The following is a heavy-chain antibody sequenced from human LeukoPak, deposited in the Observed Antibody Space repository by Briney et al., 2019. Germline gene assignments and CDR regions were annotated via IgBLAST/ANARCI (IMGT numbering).Heavy chain of an antibody. V-gene: IGHV3-74*01. D-gene: IGHD3-10*01. Sequence: PGGSLRLSCAASGFTFSNYWMHRVRQAPGKGLVWVSRISPDGSSTSYGDSVKGRFTISRDNAKNTVYLQMNSLRAEDTAVYYCIRSRSGSYGYFDYWGQGTLVTVSS. CDR1: GFTFSNYW. CDR2: ISPDGSST. J-gene: IGHJ4*02. CDR3: IRSRSGSYGYFDY.